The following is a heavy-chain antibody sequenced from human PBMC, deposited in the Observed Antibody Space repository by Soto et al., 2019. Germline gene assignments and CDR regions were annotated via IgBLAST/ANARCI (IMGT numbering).Heavy chain of an antibody. D-gene: IGHD6-13*01. CDR3: ARLTYSRLYYYYYYMDV. V-gene: IGHV4-59*08. CDR1: GGSISSYY. Sequence: SETLSLTCTVSGGSISSYYWSWIRQPPGKGLEWIGYIYYSGSTNYNPSLKSRVTISVDTSKNQFSLKLSSVTAADTAVYYCARLTYSRLYYYYYYMDVWGKGTTVTVSS. CDR2: IYYSGST. J-gene: IGHJ6*03.